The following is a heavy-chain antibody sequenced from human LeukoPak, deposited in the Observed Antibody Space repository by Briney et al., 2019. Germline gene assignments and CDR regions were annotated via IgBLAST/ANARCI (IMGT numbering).Heavy chain of an antibody. CDR3: ASLAGYRCSGGSCYSLDY. Sequence: GGSLRLSCAASGFTFSSYVMHWVRQAPGKGLEWVAVISYDGSNKYYADSVKGRFTISRDNSKNTLYLQMNSLRAEDTAVYYCASLAGYRCSGGSCYSLDYWGQGTLVTVSS. CDR2: ISYDGSNK. D-gene: IGHD2-15*01. V-gene: IGHV3-30*04. CDR1: GFTFSSYV. J-gene: IGHJ4*02.